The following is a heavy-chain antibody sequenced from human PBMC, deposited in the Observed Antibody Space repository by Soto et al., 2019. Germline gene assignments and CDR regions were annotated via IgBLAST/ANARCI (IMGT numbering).Heavy chain of an antibody. CDR3: ARDALSGWYAGNYFDY. V-gene: IGHV1-46*01. J-gene: IGHJ4*02. Sequence: GASVKVSCKASGYIFTSNYMHWVRQAPGQGLEWLGIINPYDGVTTYAPNFQGRVTMTRDRSTSTVYVELSSLRSDDTAMYYCARDALSGWYAGNYFDYWGQGTVVTVS. CDR2: INPYDGVT. CDR1: GYIFTSNY. D-gene: IGHD6-19*01.